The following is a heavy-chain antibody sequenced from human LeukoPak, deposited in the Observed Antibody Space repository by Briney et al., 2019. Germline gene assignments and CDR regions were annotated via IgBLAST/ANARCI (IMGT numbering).Heavy chain of an antibody. CDR1: GFTFSSYE. CDR3: AKGHTWIQLWLKRPFDY. CDR2: ISYDGSNK. D-gene: IGHD5-18*01. J-gene: IGHJ4*02. V-gene: IGHV3-30*18. Sequence: GGSLRLSCAASGFTFSSYEMNWVRQAPGKGLEWVAVISYDGSNKYYADSVKGRFTISRDNSKNTLYLQMNSLRAEDTAVYYCAKGHTWIQLWLKRPFDYWGQGTLVTVSS.